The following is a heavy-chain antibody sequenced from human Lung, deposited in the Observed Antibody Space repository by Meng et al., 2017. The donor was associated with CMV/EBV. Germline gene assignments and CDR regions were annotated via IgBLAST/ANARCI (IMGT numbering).Heavy chain of an antibody. CDR1: GGTFNNYA. J-gene: IGHJ4*02. CDR3: AREPDAIRTFDY. Sequence: SXXVSXKASGGTFNNYAINWVRQAPGQGLEWMGGIIPISGTTNYAQKFQGRVTITTDESTSTGYMELSSLKSEDTAVYCCAREPDAIRTFDYWGQGTLVTVSS. CDR2: IIPISGTT. V-gene: IGHV1-69*05. D-gene: IGHD2-2*02.